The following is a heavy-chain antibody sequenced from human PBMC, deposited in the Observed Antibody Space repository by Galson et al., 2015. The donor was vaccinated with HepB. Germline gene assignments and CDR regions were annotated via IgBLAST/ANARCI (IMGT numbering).Heavy chain of an antibody. CDR3: ARVTSYDFVWGSYPNYFDY. V-gene: IGHV3-7*01. CDR2: IKQDGSEK. D-gene: IGHD3-16*02. CDR1: GFTFSNYW. Sequence: SLRLSCAASGFTFSNYWMSWVRQAPGKGLEWLANIKQDGSEKYYVDSLKGRFTISRDNGKNSLSLQMNSLRAEDTAVYYCARVTSYDFVWGSYPNYFDYWGQGTLVTVSS. J-gene: IGHJ4*02.